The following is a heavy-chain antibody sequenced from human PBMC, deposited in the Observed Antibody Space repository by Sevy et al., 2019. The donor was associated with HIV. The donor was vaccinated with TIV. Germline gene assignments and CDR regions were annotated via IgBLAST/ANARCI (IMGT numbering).Heavy chain of an antibody. CDR1: GYTFISYG. D-gene: IGHD3-10*01. Sequence: ASVKVSCKASGYTFISYGISWVRQAPGQGVEWMGWISGDNGNKISAQNLQGRVTMSTDTSTSTAYMERRSLRSDDTAVYYCARDSMPTVQGIIITPYYYSMDLWGQGTTVTVSS. J-gene: IGHJ6*02. CDR2: ISGDNGNK. CDR3: ARDSMPTVQGIIITPYYYSMDL. V-gene: IGHV1-18*01.